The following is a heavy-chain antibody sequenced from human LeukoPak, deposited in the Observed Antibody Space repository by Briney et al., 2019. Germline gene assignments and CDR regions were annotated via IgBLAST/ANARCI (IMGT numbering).Heavy chain of an antibody. J-gene: IGHJ6*02. CDR2: IHHNGTR. CDR3: AAAPILRGEGGEHYKYGMDV. V-gene: IGHV4/OR15-8*01. Sequence: SETLSLTCGVSVGSINSGNWWTWVRPSPGKGLEWIGEIHHNGTRNYNPSLKSRVTKSANAFKNHFSLIVTSLTAADTAVYYCAAAPILRGEGGEHYKYGMDVWGQGTTVIVSS. CDR1: VGSINSGNW. D-gene: IGHD2-2*02.